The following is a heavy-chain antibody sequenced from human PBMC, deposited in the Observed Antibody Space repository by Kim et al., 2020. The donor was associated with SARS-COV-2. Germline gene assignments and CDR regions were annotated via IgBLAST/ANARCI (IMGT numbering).Heavy chain of an antibody. D-gene: IGHD2-8*01. Sequence: GGSLRLSCAASGFTFSSYGMHWVRQAPGKGLEWVAVIWYDGSNKYYADSVKGRFTISRDNSKNTLYLQMNSLRAEDTAVYYCARVTNRRGYYYGMDVWGQGTTVTVSS. CDR2: IWYDGSNK. V-gene: IGHV3-33*01. J-gene: IGHJ6*02. CDR1: GFTFSSYG. CDR3: ARVTNRRGYYYGMDV.